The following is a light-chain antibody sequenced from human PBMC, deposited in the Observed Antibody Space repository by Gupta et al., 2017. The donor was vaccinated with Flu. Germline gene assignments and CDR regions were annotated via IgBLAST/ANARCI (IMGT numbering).Light chain of an antibody. CDR1: SGSIASNY. CDR3: QSYDSSNSWV. Sequence: NFMLTQPHSVSESPGKTVTISCTRSSGSIASNYVQWYQQRPGRAPTPVIYEDNQRPSGVPDRFSGSIDSSSNSASLTISGLKTEDEADYYCQSYDSSNSWVFGGGTKLTVL. CDR2: EDN. J-gene: IGLJ3*02. V-gene: IGLV6-57*03.